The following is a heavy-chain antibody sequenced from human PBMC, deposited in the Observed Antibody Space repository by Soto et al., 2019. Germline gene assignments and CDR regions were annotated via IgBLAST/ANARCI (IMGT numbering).Heavy chain of an antibody. D-gene: IGHD3-22*01. CDR2: ISAYNGNT. J-gene: IGHJ4*02. CDR3: ARDYLSGPYYYDSSGELIDY. Sequence: GASVKVSCKASGYTFTSYGISWVRQAPGQGLEWMGWISAYNGNTNYAQKLQGRVTMTTDTSTSTAYMELRSLRSDDTAVYYCARDYLSGPYYYDSSGELIDYWGQGTLVTVSS. V-gene: IGHV1-18*01. CDR1: GYTFTSYG.